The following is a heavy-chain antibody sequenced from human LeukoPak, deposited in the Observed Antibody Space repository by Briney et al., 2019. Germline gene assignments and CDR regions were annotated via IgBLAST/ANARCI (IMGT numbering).Heavy chain of an antibody. J-gene: IGHJ4*02. CDR2: IDGGDT. D-gene: IGHD1-26*01. CDR3: AKDGQSFNSMWDYFDS. V-gene: IGHV3-23*01. Sequence: GWFLRLSCAASVVTCKNYALSWVRQAPGNGLEFVSGIDGGDTHYADSVKGRFTISRDDSKNTVDLQMSRLRAEDTAVYYCAKDGQSFNSMWDYFDSWVQGTLVTVSS. CDR1: VVTCKNYA.